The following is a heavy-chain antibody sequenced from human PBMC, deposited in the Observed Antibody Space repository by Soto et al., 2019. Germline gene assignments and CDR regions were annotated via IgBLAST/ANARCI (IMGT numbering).Heavy chain of an antibody. V-gene: IGHV3-15*01. CDR3: TTSVSDDLWSGRPF. J-gene: IGHJ4*02. Sequence: GGSPRLSCAASGFTFINAWMTWVRQAPGKGLEWVGHIKSEPDGGTTDYAAPVKGRFIISRDDLKTTLYLQMNSLQIDDTAVYYCTTSVSDDLWSGRPFWGQGSLVTVSS. CDR1: GFTFINAW. CDR2: IKSEPDGGTT. D-gene: IGHD3-3*01.